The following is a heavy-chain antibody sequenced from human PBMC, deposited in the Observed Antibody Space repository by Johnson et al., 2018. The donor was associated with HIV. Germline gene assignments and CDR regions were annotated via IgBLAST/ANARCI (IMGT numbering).Heavy chain of an antibody. CDR3: ARENLGAFDI. J-gene: IGHJ3*02. CDR2: ISGSGGST. D-gene: IGHD1-14*01. CDR1: GFTFSSYA. Sequence: VQLVESGGGVVQPGGSLRLSCAASGFTFSSYAMSWVRQAPGKGLEWVSAISGSGGSTYYADSVKGRFTISRDNAKNSLYLQMNSLRAEDTALYYCARENLGAFDIWGQGTMVTVSS. V-gene: IGHV3-23*04.